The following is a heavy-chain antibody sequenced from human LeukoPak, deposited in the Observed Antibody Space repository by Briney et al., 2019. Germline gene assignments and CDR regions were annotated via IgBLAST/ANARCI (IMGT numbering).Heavy chain of an antibody. J-gene: IGHJ4*02. CDR1: GFTFRSYS. Sequence: PGGSLRLSCAASGFTFRSYSMNCVRQAPGRGLEGGASISSSSSYIYYADSVKGRFTISRDNAKNSLYLQMNSLRAEDTAVYYCASFGGYSSSWGMYYFDYWGQGTLVTVSS. CDR3: ASFGGYSSSWGMYYFDY. V-gene: IGHV3-21*01. CDR2: ISSSSSYI. D-gene: IGHD6-13*01.